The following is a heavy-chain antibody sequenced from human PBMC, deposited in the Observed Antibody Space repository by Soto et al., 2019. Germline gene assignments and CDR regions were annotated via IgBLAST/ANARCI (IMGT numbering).Heavy chain of an antibody. CDR2: IDPNRGGT. V-gene: IGHV1-2*02. D-gene: IGHD3-22*01. CDR1: GDTFSKYY. Sequence: ASVKVSCKSSGDTFSKYYIHWVRQAPGQGLEWMGWIDPNRGGTKYAQNFQGRVTMTRDTSSTTVHMELTRLKVDDTAMYYCTRGYYYYDRSGLHYWGQGTLVTVSS. CDR3: TRGYYYYDRSGLHY. J-gene: IGHJ4*02.